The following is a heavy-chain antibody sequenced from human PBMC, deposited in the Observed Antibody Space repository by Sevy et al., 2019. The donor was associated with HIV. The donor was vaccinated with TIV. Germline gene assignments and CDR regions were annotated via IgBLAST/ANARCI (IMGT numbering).Heavy chain of an antibody. Sequence: GGSLRLSCAASGFTFSSYAMHWVRQAPGKGLEWVAVISYDGSNKYYADSVKGRFTISRDNSKNTLYLQMNSLRAEDTAVYYCARDQYYDSSDTPYFYYWGQGTLVTVSS. J-gene: IGHJ4*02. V-gene: IGHV3-30-3*01. CDR1: GFTFSSYA. CDR3: ARDQYYDSSDTPYFYY. D-gene: IGHD3-22*01. CDR2: ISYDGSNK.